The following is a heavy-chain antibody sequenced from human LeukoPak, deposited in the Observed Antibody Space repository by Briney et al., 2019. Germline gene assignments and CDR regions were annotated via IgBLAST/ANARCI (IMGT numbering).Heavy chain of an antibody. J-gene: IGHJ5*02. V-gene: IGHV4-4*08. CDR2: MCPSGRT. CDR3: ATSYDGKTAPYDL. D-gene: IGHD4-23*01. Sequence: SETLSLTCTVSNDSISSYCCSWVRQPPGKGLEWIGFMCPSGRTDYNPSLKSRVTMSVDTPKNQLSMELRFLTAADTAVYYCATSYDGKTAPYDLWGHGTLVTLSS. CDR1: NDSISSYC.